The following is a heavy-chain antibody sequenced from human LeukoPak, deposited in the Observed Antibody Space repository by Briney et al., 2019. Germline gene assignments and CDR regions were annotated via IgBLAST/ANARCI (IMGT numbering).Heavy chain of an antibody. V-gene: IGHV5-51*01. CDR3: TRHSDTTMLTGYYYGLDV. D-gene: IGHD5-18*01. Sequence: GESLKISCKGSGFTFPKYWIGWVRQMPGKGLECMGLIYPGDSETRYSPSLQGQVTISVDTSINAAYLEWKSLKASDTAIYYCTRHSDTTMLTGYYYGLDVWGQGTTVTVSS. CDR1: GFTFPKYW. CDR2: IYPGDSET. J-gene: IGHJ6*02.